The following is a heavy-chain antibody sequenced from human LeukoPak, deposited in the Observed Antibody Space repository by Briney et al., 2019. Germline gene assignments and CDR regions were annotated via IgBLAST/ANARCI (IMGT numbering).Heavy chain of an antibody. V-gene: IGHV3-23*01. CDR2: ISDSGANT. Sequence: GGSLRLSCEASVFTFSIYAMPWVRQAPGKGLEWVSLISDSGANTYYADSVKGRFTISRDNSKKTLSFQMNSLRAEDTAVYYCTKDVRVGGGGMDVWGQGTPVTVSS. CDR3: TKDVRVGGGGMDV. J-gene: IGHJ6*02. CDR1: VFTFSIYA. D-gene: IGHD1-26*01.